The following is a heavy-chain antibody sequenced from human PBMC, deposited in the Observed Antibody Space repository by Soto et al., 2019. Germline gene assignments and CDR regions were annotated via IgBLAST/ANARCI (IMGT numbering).Heavy chain of an antibody. CDR1: GFTFSNYA. CDR2: ISTGDSPI. CDR3: ATHGIFDFWSGYSYY. D-gene: IGHD3-3*01. J-gene: IGHJ4*02. V-gene: IGHV3-48*01. Sequence: GGSLRLSCAASGFTFSNYAMNWVRQAPGKGLEWVSYISTGDSPIYYADSVKGRFTISRDNAKKTLYLQMISLRAEDTAVYYCATHGIFDFWSGYSYYWGQGTLVTVSS.